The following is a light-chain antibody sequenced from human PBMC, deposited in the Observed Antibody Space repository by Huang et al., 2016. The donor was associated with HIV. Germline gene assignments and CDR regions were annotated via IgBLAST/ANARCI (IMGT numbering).Light chain of an antibody. CDR3: QQRSNFLYT. CDR1: QRVSSY. V-gene: IGKV3-11*01. Sequence: EIVLTQSPATLSLSPGERATLSCRASQRVSSYLAWYQQKPGQAPRLLIYDASNRASGIPARFSGSGSGTDFTLTINSLEPEDFAVYYCQQRSNFLYTFGQGTKLEIK. CDR2: DAS. J-gene: IGKJ2*01.